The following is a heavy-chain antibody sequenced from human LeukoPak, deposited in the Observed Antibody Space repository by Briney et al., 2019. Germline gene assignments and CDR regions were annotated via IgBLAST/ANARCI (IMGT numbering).Heavy chain of an antibody. V-gene: IGHV1-2*02. Sequence: ASVKVSCKASGYTFTDYYMHWVRQAPGQGFEWMGWINPNDGDTNYAQKFQGRVTMTRDTSISTAHMEVSRLRSDDTAVYYCARANFLYCSSSTCLFDHWGQGTLVTVSS. CDR1: GYTFTDYY. CDR3: ARANFLYCSSSTCLFDH. CDR2: INPNDGDT. D-gene: IGHD2-2*01. J-gene: IGHJ4*02.